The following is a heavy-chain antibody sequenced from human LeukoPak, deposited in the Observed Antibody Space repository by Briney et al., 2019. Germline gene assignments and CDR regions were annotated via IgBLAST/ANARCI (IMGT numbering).Heavy chain of an antibody. Sequence: GGSLRRSCAASGFTFSTYAMSWVRQAPGKGLEWVSTISDSGANTYYADSVRGRFTISRDNSKNTLYLQKNSLRADDTAIYYCAKSMTLQWRGFFDLWGRGTHVTVSS. V-gene: IGHV3-23*01. J-gene: IGHJ2*01. D-gene: IGHD6-19*01. CDR1: GFTFSTYA. CDR3: AKSMTLQWRGFFDL. CDR2: ISDSGANT.